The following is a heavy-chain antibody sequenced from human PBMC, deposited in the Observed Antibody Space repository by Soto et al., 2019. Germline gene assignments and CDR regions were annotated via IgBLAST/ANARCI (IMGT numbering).Heavy chain of an antibody. Sequence: GGSPGLSFAASEFTFSSDSMNWVRQAPGKGLEWVSSISSSSSYIYYADSVKGRFTISRDNAKNSLYLQMNSLRAEDTAVYYCARDGIAAAVDYWGQGTLVTVSS. CDR1: EFTFSSDS. V-gene: IGHV3-21*01. D-gene: IGHD6-13*01. CDR3: ARDGIAAAVDY. J-gene: IGHJ4*02. CDR2: ISSSSSYI.